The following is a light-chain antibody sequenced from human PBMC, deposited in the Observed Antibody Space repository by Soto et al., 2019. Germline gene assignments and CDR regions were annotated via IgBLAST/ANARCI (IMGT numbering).Light chain of an antibody. CDR1: SSNIGSNH. J-gene: IGLJ2*01. CDR3: AAWDDSLSGVV. V-gene: IGLV1-47*01. CDR2: RNN. Sequence: QSVLTQPPSASGTPGQRVTISCSGSSSNIGSNHVYSYQQLPGTAPKLLIYRNNQRPSGVPDRFSGSKSGTSASLAISGIRSEDEADYYCAAWDDSLSGVVCGGGTKRAVL.